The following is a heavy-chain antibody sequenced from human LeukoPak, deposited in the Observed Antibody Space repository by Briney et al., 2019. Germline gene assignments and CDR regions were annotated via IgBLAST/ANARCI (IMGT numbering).Heavy chain of an antibody. CDR2: IYASGST. V-gene: IGHV4-61*02. CDR3: AREYSYGSGYYYYMDV. Sequence: SQTLSLTCTVSGGSISSRGYYWSWIRQPAGKGLEWIGRIYASGSTNYNPSLKSRASISVDTSKIQFSLKLSSVTAADTAVYYCAREYSYGSGYYYYMDVWGKGTTVTVSS. CDR1: GGSISSRGYY. J-gene: IGHJ6*03. D-gene: IGHD5-18*01.